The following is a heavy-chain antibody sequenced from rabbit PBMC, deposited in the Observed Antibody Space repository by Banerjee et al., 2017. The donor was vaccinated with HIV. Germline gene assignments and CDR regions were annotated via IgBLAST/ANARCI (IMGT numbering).Heavy chain of an antibody. Sequence: QEQLVESGGGLVTLGGSLKLSCKASGIDFSSYGISWVRQAPGKGLEWIAYIYPDYGSTDYASWVNGRFTISLDNAQNTVFLQMTSLTAADTATYFCARVQYASSSGYYDLWGPGTLVTVS. V-gene: IGHV1S47*01. CDR3: ARVQYASSSGYYDL. CDR2: IYPDYGST. CDR1: GIDFSSYG. J-gene: IGHJ3*01. D-gene: IGHD1-1*01.